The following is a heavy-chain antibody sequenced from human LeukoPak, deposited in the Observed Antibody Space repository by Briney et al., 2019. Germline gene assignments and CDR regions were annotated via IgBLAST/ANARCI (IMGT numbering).Heavy chain of an antibody. CDR3: ARSLRDIVVVPAAIWDCSGGSCNTYYYYYMDV. CDR1: GGSISSYY. Sequence: PSETLSLTCTVSGGSISSYYWSWIRQPPGKGLEWIGYICYSGSTNYNPSLKSRVTISVDMSKNQFSLKLSSVTAADTAVYYCARSLRDIVVVPAAIWDCSGGSCNTYYYYYMDVWGKGTTVTVSS. J-gene: IGHJ6*03. V-gene: IGHV4-59*01. CDR2: ICYSGST. D-gene: IGHD2-2*02.